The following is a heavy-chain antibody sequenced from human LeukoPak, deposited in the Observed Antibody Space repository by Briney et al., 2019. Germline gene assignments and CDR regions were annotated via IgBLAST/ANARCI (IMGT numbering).Heavy chain of an antibody. CDR3: ARGKFGAPDY. V-gene: IGHV3-21*04. CDR2: IGVSGDT. Sequence: RPGGSLRLSCAASGFTLNNYIMSWVRQAPGKGLEWVSLIGVSGDTYYGDSVKGRFTISRDNAKNSLSLQMNSLGAEDTAVYYCARGKFGAPDYWGQGSLVTVSS. CDR1: GFTLNNYI. J-gene: IGHJ4*02. D-gene: IGHD3-10*01.